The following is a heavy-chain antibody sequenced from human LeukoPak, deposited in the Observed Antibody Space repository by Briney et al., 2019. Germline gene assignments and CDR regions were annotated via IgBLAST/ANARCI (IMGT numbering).Heavy chain of an antibody. CDR3: ARRRMVRGKNYGMDV. CDR2: MNPNSGNT. CDR1: GYTFTSYD. J-gene: IGHJ6*02. Sequence: ASVKVSCKASGYTFTSYDINWVRQATGQGLEWMGWMNPNSGNTGYAQKFQGRVTMTRNTSISTAYMELSSLRSEDTAVYYCARRRMVRGKNYGMDVWGQGTTVTVSS. D-gene: IGHD3-10*01. V-gene: IGHV1-8*01.